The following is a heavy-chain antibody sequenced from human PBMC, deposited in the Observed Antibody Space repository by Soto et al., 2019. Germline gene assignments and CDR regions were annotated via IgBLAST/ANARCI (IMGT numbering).Heavy chain of an antibody. CDR3: ARRRYYGSPYYYYYMDV. D-gene: IGHD3-10*01. CDR1: GGSISSYY. CDR2: IYYSGST. Sequence: SETLSLTCTVSGGSISSYYWSWIRQPPGKGLEWIGYIYYSGSTNYNPSLKSRVTISVDTSKNQFSLKLSSVTAADTAVYYCARRRYYGSPYYYYYMDVWGKGTTVTVSS. V-gene: IGHV4-59*08. J-gene: IGHJ6*03.